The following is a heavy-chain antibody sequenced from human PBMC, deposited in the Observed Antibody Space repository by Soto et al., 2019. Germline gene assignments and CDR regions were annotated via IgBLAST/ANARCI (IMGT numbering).Heavy chain of an antibody. J-gene: IGHJ6*02. CDR3: ARVGCSIITCYTRGWDV. CDR1: GGSMNNYY. Sequence: QVQLQESGPGLVKPSETLSLTCTVSGGSMNNYYWTWVRQPAGKGLEWMGRIYSTGSTNYSPSLKSRLTISLDTSNNRFSLQLSAVTAADTAVYYCARVGCSIITCYTRGWDVWGRGTTVTVSS. CDR2: IYSTGST. D-gene: IGHD2-2*02. V-gene: IGHV4-4*07.